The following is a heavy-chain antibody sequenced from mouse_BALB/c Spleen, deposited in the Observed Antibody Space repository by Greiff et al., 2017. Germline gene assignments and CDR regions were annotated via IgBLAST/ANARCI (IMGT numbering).Heavy chain of an antibody. J-gene: IGHJ2*01. Sequence: VQLKESGPGLVKPSQSLSLTCTVTGYSITSDYAWNWIRQFPGNKLEWMGYISYSGSTSYNPSLKSRISITRDTSKNQFFLQLNSVTTEDTATYYCARKEVLLAGLFDYWGQGTTLTVSS. CDR1: GYSITSDYA. CDR2: ISYSGST. CDR3: ARKEVLLAGLFDY. D-gene: IGHD1-1*01. V-gene: IGHV3-2*02.